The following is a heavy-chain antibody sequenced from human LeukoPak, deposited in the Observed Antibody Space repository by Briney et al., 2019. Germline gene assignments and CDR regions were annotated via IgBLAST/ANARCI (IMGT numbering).Heavy chain of an antibody. CDR1: GGSISSYY. CDR3: ARDTDGYSYGFYNY. V-gene: IGHV4-4*07. CDR2: IYTSGST. Sequence: SETLSLTCTVSGGSISSYYWSWIRQPPGKGLEWIGRIYTSGSTNYNPSLKSRVTMSVDTSKNQFSLKLSSVTAADTAVYYCARDTDGYSYGFYNYWGQGTLVTVSS. J-gene: IGHJ4*02. D-gene: IGHD5-18*01.